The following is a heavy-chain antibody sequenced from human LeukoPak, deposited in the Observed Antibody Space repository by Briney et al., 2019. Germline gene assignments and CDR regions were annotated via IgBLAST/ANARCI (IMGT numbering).Heavy chain of an antibody. V-gene: IGHV3-30-3*01. CDR1: GFTFRSYA. CDR2: ISYDGSNK. D-gene: IGHD6-19*01. Sequence: GGSLRLSCVASGFTFRSYAVHWVRQAPGKGLEWVAVISYDGSNKYYADSVKGRFTISRDNAKNSLYLQMNSLRAEDTAVYYCARVAGSIDYWGQGTLVTVSS. J-gene: IGHJ4*02. CDR3: ARVAGSIDY.